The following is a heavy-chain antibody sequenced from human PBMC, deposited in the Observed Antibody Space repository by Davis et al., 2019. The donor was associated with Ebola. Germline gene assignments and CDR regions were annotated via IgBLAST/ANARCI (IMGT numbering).Heavy chain of an antibody. CDR2: IYTDGTT. V-gene: IGHV3-53*01. CDR3: ASQAYYYYGMDV. CDR1: GFTVSGNY. J-gene: IGHJ6*04. Sequence: GGSLRLSCAASGFTVSGNYMSWVRQAPGKGLEWVSLIYTDGTTFYADSVKGRFIISRDNSKNTLYLQMDSLRAEDTAVYYCASQAYYYYGMDVWGKGTTVTVSS.